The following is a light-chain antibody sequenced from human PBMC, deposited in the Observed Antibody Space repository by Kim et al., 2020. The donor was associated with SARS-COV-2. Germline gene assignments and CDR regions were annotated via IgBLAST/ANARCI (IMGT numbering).Light chain of an antibody. V-gene: IGLV1-51*01. CDR3: GTWDDSLSAWV. Sequence: QSVLTQPPSVSAAPGQKVTISFSGSSSNIGNNYVSWYQQFPGTAPKLLISDNNKRPSGIPDRFSGSKSATSATLGITGLQTGDEADYYCGTWDDSLSAWVFGGGTQLTV. CDR1: SSNIGNNY. J-gene: IGLJ3*02. CDR2: DNN.